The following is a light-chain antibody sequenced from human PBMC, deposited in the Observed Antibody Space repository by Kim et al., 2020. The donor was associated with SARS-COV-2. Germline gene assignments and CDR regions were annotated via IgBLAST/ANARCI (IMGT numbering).Light chain of an antibody. CDR2: EDN. CDR3: QSYDSSNFVV. J-gene: IGLJ2*01. Sequence: NFMLTQPHSVSESPGKTVTISCTRSSGSIASNYVQWYQQRPGSAPPTVIYEDNQRPSGVPDRFSGSIDSSSNSASLTISGLKTEDEADYYCQSYDSSNFVVFGGGTQLTVL. CDR1: SGSIASNY. V-gene: IGLV6-57*04.